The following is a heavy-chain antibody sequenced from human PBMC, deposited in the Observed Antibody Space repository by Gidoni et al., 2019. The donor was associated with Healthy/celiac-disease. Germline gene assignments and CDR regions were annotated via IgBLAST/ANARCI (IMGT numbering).Heavy chain of an antibody. CDR3: TREMYYYDSSGWIFDP. J-gene: IGHJ5*02. CDR2: INSDGSTT. D-gene: IGHD3-22*01. CDR1: GFTFSSYW. Sequence: EVQLAESGGGLVQPGGSLRLSCAASGFTFSSYWMHWVRQAPGKGLVWVSRINSDGSTTTYADSVKGRFTISRDNAKNTLYLQMNSLRAEDTAVYYCTREMYYYDSSGWIFDPWGQGTLVTVSS. V-gene: IGHV3-74*03.